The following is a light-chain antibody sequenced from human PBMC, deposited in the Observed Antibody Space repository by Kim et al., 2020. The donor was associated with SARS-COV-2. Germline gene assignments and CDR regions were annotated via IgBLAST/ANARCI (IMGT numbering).Light chain of an antibody. CDR2: AAS. V-gene: IGKV1-27*01. CDR3: QKYNSAPTWT. CDR1: QGISNY. Sequence: DIQMTQSPSSLSASVGDRVTITCRASQGISNYLAWYQQKPGKVPKLLIYAASTLQSGVPSRFSGSGSGTDFTLTISSLQPEDVATYYCQKYNSAPTWTFGQGTKGDIK. J-gene: IGKJ1*01.